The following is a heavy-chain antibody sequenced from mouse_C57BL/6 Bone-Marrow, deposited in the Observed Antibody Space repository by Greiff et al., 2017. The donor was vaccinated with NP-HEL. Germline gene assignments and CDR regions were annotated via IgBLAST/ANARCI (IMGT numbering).Heavy chain of an antibody. CDR3: ATRYYFDY. CDR1: GFTFSSYA. J-gene: IGHJ2*01. CDR2: ISDGGSYT. D-gene: IGHD2-12*01. V-gene: IGHV5-4*03. Sequence: EVKLMESGGGLVQPGGSLKLSCAASGFTFSSYAMSWVRQTPEKRLEWVATISDGGSYTYYPDNVKGRFTISRDNAKNNLYLQMSHLKSEDTAMYYCATRYYFDYWGQGTTLTVSS.